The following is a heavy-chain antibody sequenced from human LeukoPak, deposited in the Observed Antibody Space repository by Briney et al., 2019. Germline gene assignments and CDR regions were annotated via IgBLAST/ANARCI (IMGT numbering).Heavy chain of an antibody. Sequence: PGGSLRLSCAASGFTFSNAWMNWVRQAPGKGLEWVGRIKSKTDGGTTDYAAPVKGRFTISRDDSINTLSLQMNSLRAEDTAVYYCAVDSSGPESYYYFDYWGQGTLVTVSS. V-gene: IGHV3-15*01. CDR1: GFTFSNAW. CDR2: IKSKTDGGTT. J-gene: IGHJ4*02. CDR3: AVDSSGPESYYYFDY. D-gene: IGHD3-22*01.